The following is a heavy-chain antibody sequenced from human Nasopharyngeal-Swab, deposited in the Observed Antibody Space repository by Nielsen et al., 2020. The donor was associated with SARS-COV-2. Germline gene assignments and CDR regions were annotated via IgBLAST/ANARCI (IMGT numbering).Heavy chain of an antibody. CDR3: VRLSIAAAGVDF. V-gene: IGHV3-7*01. CDR2: IKQDGSET. Sequence: LSLTCAASGFTFSGYWMSWVRQAPGKGLEWVANIKQDGSETYYVDSVKGRFTISRDNAKNSLYLQMNSLRAEDTAVFYCVRLSIAAAGVDFWGQGTLVTVSS. D-gene: IGHD6-13*01. CDR1: GFTFSGYW. J-gene: IGHJ4*02.